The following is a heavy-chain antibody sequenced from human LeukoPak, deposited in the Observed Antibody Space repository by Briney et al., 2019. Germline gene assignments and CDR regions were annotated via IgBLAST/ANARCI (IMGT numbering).Heavy chain of an antibody. V-gene: IGHV5-51*01. CDR2: IYPVDSDT. CDR3: ARLSIQGSSRWFDP. Sequence: KSLTISCKGSGYSFTTYWIGWVRQMPGKGLEWMGIIYPVDSDTRYTPSFQGQVTISADKSISTAYLQWSSLKASDTAMYYCARLSIQGSSRWFDPWGQGTMVSVCS. J-gene: IGHJ5*02. CDR1: GYSFTTYW. D-gene: IGHD3-3*01.